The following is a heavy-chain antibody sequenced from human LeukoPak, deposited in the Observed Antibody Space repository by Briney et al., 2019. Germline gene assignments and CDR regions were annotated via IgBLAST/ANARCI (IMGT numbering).Heavy chain of an antibody. Sequence: PSETLSLTCTVSGGSISSYYWSWIRQPAGKGLEWIGRIYTSRSTIYNPSLKSRVTMSVDTSKNQFSLKLSSVTAADTAVYYCARGRYESTRLSAYYYYYMDVWGKGTTVTVSS. D-gene: IGHD1-14*01. V-gene: IGHV4-4*07. CDR1: GGSISSYY. CDR2: IYTSRST. J-gene: IGHJ6*03. CDR3: ARGRYESTRLSAYYYYYMDV.